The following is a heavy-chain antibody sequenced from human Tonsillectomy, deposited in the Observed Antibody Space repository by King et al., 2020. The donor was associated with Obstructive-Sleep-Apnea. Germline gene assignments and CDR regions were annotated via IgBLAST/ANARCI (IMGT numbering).Heavy chain of an antibody. D-gene: IGHD3-16*01. J-gene: IGHJ6*02. CDR2: ISYDGSNK. CDR3: AGGGGGGGDYGMDV. Sequence: VQLVESGGGVVQPGRSLRLSCAASGFTFSLYAIHWVRQAPGKGLEWVAVISYDGSNKFYTDSVKGRFTISRDNSKNTLFLQMNSLRAEDTAVYYCAGGGGGGGDYGMDVWGQGTTVTVSS. V-gene: IGHV3-30*04. CDR1: GFTFSLYA.